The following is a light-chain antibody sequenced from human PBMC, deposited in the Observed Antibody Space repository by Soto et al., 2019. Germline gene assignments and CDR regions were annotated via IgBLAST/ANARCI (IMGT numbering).Light chain of an antibody. CDR3: QQRSTYTPLHT. CDR2: DAS. V-gene: IGKV3-11*01. J-gene: IGKJ4*01. CDR1: QSVSSY. Sequence: EIVLTQSPATLSLSPGERATLSCRASQSVSSYLAWYQQEPGQAPRLLIYDASNRATGIPARFSGSGSGTDFALTITILNPQDVAVYFCQQRSTYTPLHTFGGGTKVHIK.